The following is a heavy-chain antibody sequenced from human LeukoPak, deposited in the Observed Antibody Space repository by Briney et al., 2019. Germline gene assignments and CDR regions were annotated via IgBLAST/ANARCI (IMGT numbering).Heavy chain of an antibody. CDR2: TNPNSGGT. CDR3: ARSDCSSTSCYDWFDP. D-gene: IGHD2-2*01. J-gene: IGHJ5*02. Sequence: ASVKVSCKASGYTFTGYYMHWVRQAPGQGLEWMGWTNPNSGGTNYAQKFQGRVTMTRDTSISTAYMELSRLRSDDTAVYYCARSDCSSTSCYDWFDPWGQGTLVTVSS. V-gene: IGHV1-2*02. CDR1: GYTFTGYY.